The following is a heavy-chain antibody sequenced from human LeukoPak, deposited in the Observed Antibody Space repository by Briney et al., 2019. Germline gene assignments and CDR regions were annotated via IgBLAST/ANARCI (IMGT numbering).Heavy chain of an antibody. CDR1: GFTFSSYG. V-gene: IGHV3-33*01. D-gene: IGHD3-10*01. Sequence: GRSLRLSCAASGFTFSSYGMHWVRQAPGKGLEWGALIWYDGSNKYYADSVKGRFTISRDNSKNTLYLQMNSLRAEDTAVYYCARDQIGGSGSPLGYRGQGTLVTVSS. CDR3: ARDQIGGSGSPLGY. J-gene: IGHJ4*02. CDR2: IWYDGSNK.